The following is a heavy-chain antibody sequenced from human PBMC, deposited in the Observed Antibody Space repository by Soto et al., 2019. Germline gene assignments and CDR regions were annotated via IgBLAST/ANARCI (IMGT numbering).Heavy chain of an antibody. J-gene: IGHJ4*02. Sequence: EVQLLESGGGLVQPGGSLRLSCAASGFTFSSCAMSWVRQAPGKGLEWVSTISGSGGSTYYADSVKGRFTISRDNSKNTLNLKMNSLRAEDTAVYYGAKSYARGMDDGHYFDYWGQGTLVTVSS. V-gene: IGHV3-23*01. CDR3: AKSYARGMDDGHYFDY. CDR2: ISGSGGST. CDR1: GFTFSSCA. D-gene: IGHD2-2*01.